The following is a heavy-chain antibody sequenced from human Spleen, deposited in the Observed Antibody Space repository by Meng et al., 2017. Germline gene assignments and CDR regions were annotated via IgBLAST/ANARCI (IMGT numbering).Heavy chain of an antibody. Sequence: GESLKISCAASGFTFSTYWMHWVRQTPDKGLVWVSRINGDGTTTNYADSVKGRFTISRDNTMNTLYLQMSSLRAEDTAVYYCASHDVGYYGLDVWGQGTTVTVSS. CDR1: GFTFSTYW. V-gene: IGHV3-74*01. D-gene: IGHD1-1*01. CDR2: INGDGTTT. CDR3: ASHDVGYYGLDV. J-gene: IGHJ6*02.